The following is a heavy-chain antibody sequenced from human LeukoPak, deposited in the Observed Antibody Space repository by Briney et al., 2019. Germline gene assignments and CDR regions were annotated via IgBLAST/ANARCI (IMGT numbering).Heavy chain of an antibody. CDR2: IKQDGSEK. D-gene: IGHD3-3*01. Sequence: GGSLRLSCAASGFTLSYYWMSWVRQAPGKGLEWVANIKQDGSEKYYVDSVKGRFTISRDNARNSVYLQMNSLRAEDTAVYYCATDIHRYYADYGGQGTLVTV. CDR3: ATDIHRYYADY. J-gene: IGHJ4*02. V-gene: IGHV3-7*01. CDR1: GFTLSYYW.